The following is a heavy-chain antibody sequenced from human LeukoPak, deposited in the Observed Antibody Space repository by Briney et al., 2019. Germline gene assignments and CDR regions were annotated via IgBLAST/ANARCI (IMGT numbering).Heavy chain of an antibody. Sequence: GGSLRLSCAASGFTFSSYWMSWVRQAPGKGLEWVANIKQDGSEKYYVDSVKGRFTISRDNAKNSLYLQMNSLRAEDTAVYYCASLYGDLPSYYYGMDVWGQGTTVTVSS. CDR1: GFTFSSYW. CDR2: IKQDGSEK. J-gene: IGHJ6*02. CDR3: ASLYGDLPSYYYGMDV. V-gene: IGHV3-7*01. D-gene: IGHD4-17*01.